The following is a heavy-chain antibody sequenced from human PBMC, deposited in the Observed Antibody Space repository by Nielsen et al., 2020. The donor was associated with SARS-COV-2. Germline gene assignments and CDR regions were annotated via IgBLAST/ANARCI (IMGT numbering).Heavy chain of an antibody. V-gene: IGHV3-30*03. D-gene: IGHD3-10*01. J-gene: IGHJ6*02. CDR2: MSYDGSLK. CDR3: ARDWSSGSGSSYYYYGMDV. CDR1: GFTFSSYG. Sequence: GESLKISCVASGFTFSSYGIHWVRQAPGKGLDWVAVMSYDGSLKFYADSVKGRFTISRDNAKNSLYLQMNSLRAEDTAVYYCARDWSSGSGSSYYYYGMDVWGQGTTVTVSS.